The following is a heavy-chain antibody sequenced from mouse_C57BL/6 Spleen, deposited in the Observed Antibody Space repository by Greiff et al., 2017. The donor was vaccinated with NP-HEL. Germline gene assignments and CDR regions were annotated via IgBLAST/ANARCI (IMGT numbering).Heavy chain of an antibody. CDR2: IRNKANGYTT. D-gene: IGHD1-1*01. CDR3: ARYLSSPYAMDY. CDR1: GFTFTDYY. J-gene: IGHJ4*01. V-gene: IGHV7-3*01. Sequence: EVKLVDSGGGLVQPGGSLSLSCAASGFTFTDYYMSWVRQPPGKALEWLGFIRNKANGYTTEYSASVKGRFTISRDNSQSILYLQMNALRAEDSATYYCARYLSSPYAMDYWGQGTSVTVSS.